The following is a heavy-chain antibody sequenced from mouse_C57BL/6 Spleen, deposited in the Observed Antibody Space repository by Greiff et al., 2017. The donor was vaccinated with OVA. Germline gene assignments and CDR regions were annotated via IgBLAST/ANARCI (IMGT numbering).Heavy chain of an antibody. CDR3: ARWEDSFFDY. J-gene: IGHJ2*01. CDR1: GYTFTNYW. Sequence: QVQLQQSGAELVRPGTSVKMSCKASGYTFTNYWIGWAKQRPGHGLEWIGDIYPGGGYTNYNEKFKGKATLTADKSSSTAYLQFSSLTSEDSAIYYCARWEDSFFDYWGQGTTLTVSS. CDR2: IYPGGGYT. D-gene: IGHD4-1*01. V-gene: IGHV1-63*01.